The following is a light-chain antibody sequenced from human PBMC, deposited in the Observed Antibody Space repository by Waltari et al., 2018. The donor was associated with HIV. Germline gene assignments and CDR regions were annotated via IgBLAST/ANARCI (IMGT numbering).Light chain of an antibody. CDR2: EVS. CDR1: SSDIRSYNY. Sequence: QSALTQPASVSGSPGQSITISCTGTSSDIRSYNYVSWYQQHPGKAPKLVFYEVSNRPSGFSNRFSGSKSGNTASLTISGLQAEDEADYYCSSYISNITWVFGGGTKVTVL. J-gene: IGLJ2*01. CDR3: SSYISNITWV. V-gene: IGLV2-14*01.